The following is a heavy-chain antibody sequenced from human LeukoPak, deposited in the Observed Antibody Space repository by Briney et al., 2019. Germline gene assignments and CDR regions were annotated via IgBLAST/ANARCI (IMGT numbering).Heavy chain of an antibody. D-gene: IGHD5-12*01. CDR3: AREAWRNALNY. CDR2: INHSGST. J-gene: IGHJ4*02. CDR1: GGSFSGYY. Sequence: SETLSLTCAVYGGSFSGYYWSWIRQPPGKGLEWIGEINHSGSTNYNPSLKSRVTISVDTSKSQFSLKLSSVTAADTAVYYCAREAWRNALNYWGQGTLVTVSS. V-gene: IGHV4-34*01.